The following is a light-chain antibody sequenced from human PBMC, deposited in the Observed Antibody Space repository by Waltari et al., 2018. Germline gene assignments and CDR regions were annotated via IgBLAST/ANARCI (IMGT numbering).Light chain of an antibody. CDR2: SGS. CDR1: QSLLHSNGTDY. CDR3: MPSLTSLWT. J-gene: IGKJ1*01. V-gene: IGKV2-28*01. Sequence: DLVITQSSLSLPVTPGEATSISRRSSQSLLHSNGTDYFDWYLQMPGQSPQPLIFSGSNRVSEVPDRFSGSGSGTDFTLKISRVEAEDVEVYYCMPSLTSLWTFGQGTKVDIK.